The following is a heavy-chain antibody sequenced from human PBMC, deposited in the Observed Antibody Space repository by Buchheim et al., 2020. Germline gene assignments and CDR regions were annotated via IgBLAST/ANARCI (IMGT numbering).Heavy chain of an antibody. CDR3: AKGFSYAPYYYGMDV. J-gene: IGHJ6*02. CDR2: ISYDGSNK. V-gene: IGHV3-30*18. Sequence: QVQLVESGGGVVQPGRSLRLSCAASVFTFSSYGMHWVRQAPGKGLEWVAVISYDGSNKYYADSVKGRFNISRDNSKNTQYLQMNSLRAEDTAVYYCAKGFSYAPYYYGMDVWGQGTT. CDR1: VFTFSSYG. D-gene: IGHD3-16*01.